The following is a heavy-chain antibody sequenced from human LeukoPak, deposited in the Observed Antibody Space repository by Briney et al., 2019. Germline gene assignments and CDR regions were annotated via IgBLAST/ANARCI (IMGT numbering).Heavy chain of an antibody. CDR3: AREGSSDYSGSYYNDY. Sequence: ASVKLSCKASGYTFTSYGISWVRQAPGQGLEWMGWISAYNGNTNYAQKLQGRVTMTTDTSTSTAYMELRSLRSDDTAVYYCAREGSSDYSGSYYNDYWGQGTLVTVSS. J-gene: IGHJ4*02. CDR2: ISAYNGNT. D-gene: IGHD1-26*01. CDR1: GYTFTSYG. V-gene: IGHV1-18*01.